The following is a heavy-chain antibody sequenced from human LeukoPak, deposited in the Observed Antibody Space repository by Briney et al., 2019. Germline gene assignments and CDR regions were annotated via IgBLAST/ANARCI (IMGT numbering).Heavy chain of an antibody. CDR2: INHSGST. J-gene: IGHJ6*02. Sequence: SETLSLTCAVYGGSFSGYYWSWIRQPPGKGLEWIGEINHSGSTNYNPSLKSRVTISVGTSKNQFSLKLSSVTAADTAVYYCARVVVLMVYAIKYYYGMDVWGQGTTVTVSS. V-gene: IGHV4-34*01. CDR3: ARVVVLMVYAIKYYYGMDV. D-gene: IGHD2-8*01. CDR1: GGSFSGYY.